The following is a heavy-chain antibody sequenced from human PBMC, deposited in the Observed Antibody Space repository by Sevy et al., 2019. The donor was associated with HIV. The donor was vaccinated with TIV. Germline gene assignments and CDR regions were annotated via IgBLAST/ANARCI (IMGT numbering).Heavy chain of an antibody. D-gene: IGHD5-18*01. Sequence: RGSLRLSCAASGFTVSSNYMSWVRQAPGKGLEWVSVIYSGGSTYYADSVKGRFTISRDNSKNTLYLQMNSLRAEDTAVYYCARGLYSYGYNYWGQGTLVTVSS. V-gene: IGHV3-53*01. CDR1: GFTVSSNY. CDR2: IYSGGST. CDR3: ARGLYSYGYNY. J-gene: IGHJ4*02.